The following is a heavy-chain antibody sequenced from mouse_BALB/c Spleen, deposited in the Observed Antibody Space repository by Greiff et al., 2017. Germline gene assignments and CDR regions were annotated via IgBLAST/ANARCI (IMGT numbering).Heavy chain of an antibody. V-gene: IGHV3-2*02. D-gene: IGHD2-4*01. CDR3: ARDYDYDGAWFAY. Sequence: EVQGVESGPGLVKPSQSLSLTCTVTGYSITSDYAWNWIRQFPGNKLEWMGYISYSGSTSYNPSLKSRISITRDTSKNQFFLQLNSVTTEDTATYYCARDYDYDGAWFAYWGQGTLVTVSA. CDR1: GYSITSDYA. J-gene: IGHJ3*01. CDR2: ISYSGST.